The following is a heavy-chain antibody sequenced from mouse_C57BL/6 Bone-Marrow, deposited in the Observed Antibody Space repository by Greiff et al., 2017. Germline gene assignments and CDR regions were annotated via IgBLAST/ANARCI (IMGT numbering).Heavy chain of an antibody. CDR2: INPNYGTT. CDR1: GYSFTDYN. V-gene: IGHV1-39*01. Sequence: VHVKQSGPELVKPGASVKISCKASGYSFTDYNMNWVKQSNGKSLEWIGVINPNYGTTSYNQKFKGKATLTVDQSSSTAYMQLKSLTSEDSAVYYCASYYYGSSTWFAYWGQGTLVTVSA. CDR3: ASYYYGSSTWFAY. J-gene: IGHJ3*01. D-gene: IGHD1-1*01.